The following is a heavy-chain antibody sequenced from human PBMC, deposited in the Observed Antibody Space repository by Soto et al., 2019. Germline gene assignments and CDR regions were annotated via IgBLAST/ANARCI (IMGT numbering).Heavy chain of an antibody. D-gene: IGHD5-18*01. J-gene: IGHJ4*02. CDR1: GYTFTSYG. Sequence: ASVKVSCKASGYTFTSYGISWVRQAPGQGLEWMGWISAYNGNTNYAQKLQGRVTMTTDTSTSTAYMELRSLRSDDTAVYYCAGDRGRYSYGEFGYWGQGTLVTVSS. CDR2: ISAYNGNT. V-gene: IGHV1-18*01. CDR3: AGDRGRYSYGEFGY.